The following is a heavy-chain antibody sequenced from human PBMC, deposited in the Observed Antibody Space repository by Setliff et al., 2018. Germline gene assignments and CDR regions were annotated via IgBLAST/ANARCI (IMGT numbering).Heavy chain of an antibody. Sequence: GASVKVSCKASGFTFTGYSIHWVRQAPGQGLEWVGWANLVDGETRYARKFQGRVTMTRDTSITTAYTSSSNSGMYYEDSVKGRFTITRDSAKNSVYLQMNSLRPDDTAVYYCARTCSGSGCYAGLESWGQGTPVTVSS. CDR1: GFTFTGYS. V-gene: IGHV1-2*02. CDR3: RFTITRDSAKNSVYLQMNSLRPDDTAVYYCARTCSGSGCYAGLES. J-gene: IGHJ4*02. CDR2: ANLVDGET. D-gene: IGHD2-2*01.